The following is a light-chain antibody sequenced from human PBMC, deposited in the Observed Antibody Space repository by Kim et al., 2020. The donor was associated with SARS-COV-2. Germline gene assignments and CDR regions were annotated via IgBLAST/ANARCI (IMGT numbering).Light chain of an antibody. J-gene: IGLJ2*01. CDR1: SSNIGSHT. Sequence: ELTQPPSASGTPGQRVTISCSGSSSNIGSHTVNWYQQLPGTAPKLLIYSNNQRPSGVPDRFSGSKSGTSASLAISGLQSEDEADYYCAAWDDSLNGVVFGGGTQLTVL. CDR2: SNN. CDR3: AAWDDSLNGVV. V-gene: IGLV1-44*01.